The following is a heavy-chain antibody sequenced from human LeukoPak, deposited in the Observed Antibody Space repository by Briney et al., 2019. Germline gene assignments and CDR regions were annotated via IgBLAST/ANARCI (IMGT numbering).Heavy chain of an antibody. CDR1: GFTFSGSA. V-gene: IGHV3-73*01. J-gene: IGHJ4*02. Sequence: GGSLRLSCAASGFTFSGSAMHWVRQASGKGLEWVGRIRSKTNSYATAYAASVKGKFTISIDDSKSTAYLQMNSLKTEDTAVYYCATVAAAGFFDYWGQGTLVTVSS. CDR3: ATVAAAGFFDY. CDR2: IRSKTNSYAT. D-gene: IGHD6-13*01.